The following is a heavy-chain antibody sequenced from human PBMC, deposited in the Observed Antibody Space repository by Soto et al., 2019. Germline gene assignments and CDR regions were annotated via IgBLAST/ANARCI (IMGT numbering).Heavy chain of an antibody. V-gene: IGHV4-31*03. CDR2: IYYSGST. Sequence: SETLSLTCTVSGGSISSGGYYWSWIRQHPGKGLEWIGYIYYSGSTYYNPSLKSRVTISVDTSKNQFSLKLSSVTAADTAVYYCASQDPLLLSLGAFDIWGQGTMVTVSS. CDR1: GGSISSGGYY. D-gene: IGHD3-10*01. J-gene: IGHJ3*02. CDR3: ASQDPLLLSLGAFDI.